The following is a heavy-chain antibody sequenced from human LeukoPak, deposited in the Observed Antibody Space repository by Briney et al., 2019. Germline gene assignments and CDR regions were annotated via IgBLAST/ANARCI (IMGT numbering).Heavy chain of an antibody. CDR3: AREVIPSGYYDFWSGYSRPNWFDP. CDR1: GFTFSSYW. D-gene: IGHD3-3*01. V-gene: IGHV3-74*01. Sequence: GGSLRLSCAASGFTFSSYWMHWVRQAPGKGLVWVSRINSDGSSTTYADSVKGRFTISRDNAKNTLYLQMNSLRVEDTAVYYCAREVIPSGYYDFWSGYSRPNWFDPWGQGTLVTVSS. CDR2: INSDGSST. J-gene: IGHJ5*02.